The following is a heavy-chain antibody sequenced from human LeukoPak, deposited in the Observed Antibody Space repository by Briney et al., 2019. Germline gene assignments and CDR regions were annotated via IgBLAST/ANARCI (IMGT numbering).Heavy chain of an antibody. Sequence: ASETLSLTCTVSGGSISTYYWSWVRQPPGKGLEWIGYIYYSGSTNYNPSLKSRVTISVDTSKKPFSLKLSSVTAADTAVYYCARHEAAYCGGDCYLRAFDIWGQGTMVTVSS. J-gene: IGHJ3*02. V-gene: IGHV4-59*08. CDR2: IYYSGST. CDR1: GGSISTYY. D-gene: IGHD2-21*02. CDR3: ARHEAAYCGGDCYLRAFDI.